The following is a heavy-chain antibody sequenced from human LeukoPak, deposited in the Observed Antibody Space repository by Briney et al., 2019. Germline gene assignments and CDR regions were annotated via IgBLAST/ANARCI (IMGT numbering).Heavy chain of an antibody. CDR1: GYGFTSYW. D-gene: IGHD3-3*01. Sequence: GEALQISSKGSGYGFTSYWMGWVRPMPGKGREWMGIIYPGDSDTRYSPSFQGRVTISADKSISTAYLQWSNLKASDTAMYYCARPQRIGAIDSFDIWGQGTMVTVSS. CDR3: ARPQRIGAIDSFDI. J-gene: IGHJ3*02. V-gene: IGHV5-51*01. CDR2: IYPGDSDT.